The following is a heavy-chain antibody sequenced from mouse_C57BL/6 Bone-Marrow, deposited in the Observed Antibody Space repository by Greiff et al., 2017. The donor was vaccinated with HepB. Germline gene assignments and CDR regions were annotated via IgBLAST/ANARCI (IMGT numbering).Heavy chain of an antibody. J-gene: IGHJ3*01. Sequence: VQVVESGAELMKPGASVKLSCTATGYTFTGYWIEWVKQRPGHGLEWIGEILPGSGSTNYNEKFKGKATFTADTSSNTVYMRLSSLKTEDSAIYYCANPYYGSSSFAYWGQGTLVTVSA. V-gene: IGHV1-9*01. CDR1: GYTFTGYW. CDR3: ANPYYGSSSFAY. CDR2: ILPGSGST. D-gene: IGHD1-1*01.